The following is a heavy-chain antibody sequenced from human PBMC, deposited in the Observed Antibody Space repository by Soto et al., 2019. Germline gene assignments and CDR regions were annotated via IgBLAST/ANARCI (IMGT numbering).Heavy chain of an antibody. D-gene: IGHD3-16*01. CDR2: IKQGGNEK. V-gene: IGHV3-7*01. Sequence: GGSLRLSCAASGFSFSTYLMSWVRQAPGKGLEWVANIKQGGNEKFYVDSVKGRFTISRDSDKKSLYLQMDSLRVEDTAVYYCVGALTYEVPYYYYGMDVWGQGTTVTVSS. CDR3: VGALTYEVPYYYYGMDV. CDR1: GFSFSTYL. J-gene: IGHJ6*02.